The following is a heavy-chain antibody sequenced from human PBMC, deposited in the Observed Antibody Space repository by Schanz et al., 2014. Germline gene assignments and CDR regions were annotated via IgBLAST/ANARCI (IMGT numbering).Heavy chain of an antibody. D-gene: IGHD1-1*01. Sequence: EVQLVESGGGLVQPGESLRLSCATSGLNFDYYGMNWVRQAPGKGLEWVSAINGNGGITYYADPVKGRFTISRDNSKNTLYLQMKSLRVEDTAVYYCVKDPDKYNWNDVEGMDVWGPGTTVTVSS. CDR3: VKDPDKYNWNDVEGMDV. CDR1: GLNFDYYG. V-gene: IGHV3-23*04. CDR2: INGNGGIT. J-gene: IGHJ6*01.